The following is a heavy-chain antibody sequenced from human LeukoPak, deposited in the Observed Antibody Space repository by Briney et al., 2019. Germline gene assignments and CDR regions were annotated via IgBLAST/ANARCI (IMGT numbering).Heavy chain of an antibody. J-gene: IGHJ3*01. Sequence: ASVKVSCKTSGYTFPNYDIYWVRQAPGQGLECMGWISGYTGDTKYAQILQGRFTVTTDTSTSTAYMELRSLTYDDTAVYYCARAGYCGDGGCRGGSAFDVWGQGTMVTVSS. CDR1: GYTFPNYD. D-gene: IGHD2-15*01. CDR2: ISGYTGDT. CDR3: ARAGYCGDGGCRGGSAFDV. V-gene: IGHV1-18*01.